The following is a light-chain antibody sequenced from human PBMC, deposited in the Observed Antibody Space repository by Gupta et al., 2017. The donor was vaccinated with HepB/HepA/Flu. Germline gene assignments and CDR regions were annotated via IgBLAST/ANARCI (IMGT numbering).Light chain of an antibody. Sequence: AGPTHPPSLPNGLRQTAPLNCTANSNNVGYEGASWMQQHQGHPPKLLSYRNNNRPSGISERFSASRSGNTASLTITGLQPDDEADYYCSAWDRTLDTVLFGGPTKLTVL. CDR1: SNNVGYEG. J-gene: IGLJ3*02. CDR3: SAWDRTLDTVL. V-gene: IGLV10-54*04. CDR2: RNN.